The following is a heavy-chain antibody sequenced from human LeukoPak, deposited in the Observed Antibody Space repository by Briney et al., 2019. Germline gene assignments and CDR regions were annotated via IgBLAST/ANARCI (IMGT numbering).Heavy chain of an antibody. V-gene: IGHV4-4*07. CDR1: GGSISSYY. Sequence: SETLSLTCTVSGGSISSYYWTWIRQPAGKGLEWIGRIYTSGNTGYNPSLKSRVTMSVDTSKDQFSLNLSSVTAADTAVYYCARVDLRAAFFDYWGQGTLVTVSS. CDR2: IYTSGNT. CDR3: ARVDLRAAFFDY. J-gene: IGHJ4*02. D-gene: IGHD2-15*01.